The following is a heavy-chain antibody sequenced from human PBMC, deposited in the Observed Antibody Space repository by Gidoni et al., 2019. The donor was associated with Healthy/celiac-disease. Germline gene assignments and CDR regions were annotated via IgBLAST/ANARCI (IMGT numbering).Heavy chain of an antibody. CDR1: GFTFSSYG. CDR3: ARDPHDYGDPNYFDY. Sequence: QVQLVESGGGVVQPGRSLRLSCAASGFTFSSYGMHWVRQAPGKGLEWVAVILYGGSNKYYADSVKGRFTISRDNSKNTLYLQMNSLRAEDTAVYYCARDPHDYGDPNYFDYWGQGTLVTVSS. D-gene: IGHD4-17*01. CDR2: ILYGGSNK. V-gene: IGHV3-33*01. J-gene: IGHJ4*02.